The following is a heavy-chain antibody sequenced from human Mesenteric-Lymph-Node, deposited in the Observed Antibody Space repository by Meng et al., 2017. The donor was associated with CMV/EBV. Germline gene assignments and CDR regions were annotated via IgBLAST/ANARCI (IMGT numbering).Heavy chain of an antibody. CDR3: ARVEVIQLWYFDY. CDR1: GGSVSSAFYY. D-gene: IGHD5-18*01. Sequence: SETLSLTCTVSGGSVSSAFYYWSWIRQPPGKGLEWIVYIYYSGSTNYNPSLKSRVTISIDTSKNQFSLKLSSVTAADTAVYYCARVEVIQLWYFDYWGQGTLVTVSS. CDR2: IYYSGST. J-gene: IGHJ4*02. V-gene: IGHV4-61*01.